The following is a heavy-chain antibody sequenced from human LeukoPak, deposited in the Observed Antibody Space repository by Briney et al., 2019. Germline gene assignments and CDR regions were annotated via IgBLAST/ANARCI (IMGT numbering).Heavy chain of an antibody. J-gene: IGHJ4*02. Sequence: SETLSLTCTVSGGSISNYFWRWIRQPPGKGLEWIGYIYYSGSTYYNPSLKSRVTISVDTSKNQFSLKLSSVTAADTAVYYCARHFAVAAPFDYWGQGTLVTVSS. V-gene: IGHV4-59*08. CDR1: GGSISNYF. CDR2: IYYSGST. CDR3: ARHFAVAAPFDY. D-gene: IGHD6-19*01.